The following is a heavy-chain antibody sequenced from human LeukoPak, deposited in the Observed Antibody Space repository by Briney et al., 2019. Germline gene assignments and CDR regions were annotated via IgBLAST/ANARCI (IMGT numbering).Heavy chain of an antibody. CDR3: AGGVIAVANTFNWFDP. Sequence: ASVKVSCKASGYTFTGYYLHYVRQAPGQGLEWMGWINPNSGGTHYAQKFQGRVTMTRDTSVNTVYMELNGLTSDDTAVYYCAGGVIAVANTFNWFDPWGQGTLVTVSS. J-gene: IGHJ5*02. D-gene: IGHD6-19*01. V-gene: IGHV1-2*02. CDR2: INPNSGGT. CDR1: GYTFTGYY.